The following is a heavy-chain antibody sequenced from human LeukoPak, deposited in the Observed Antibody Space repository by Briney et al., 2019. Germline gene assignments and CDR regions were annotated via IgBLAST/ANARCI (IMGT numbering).Heavy chain of an antibody. D-gene: IGHD3-3*02. V-gene: IGHV3-48*03. CDR1: GLTFNNFE. CDR3: ARDSLAYFDF. CDR2: ISSSGSTM. Sequence: PGGSLRLSCAASGLTFNNFEMNWVRQAPGKGLEWISYISSSGSTMYYADSVKGRFTISREDAKNSLSLQMNNLRAEDTAVYYCARDSLAYFDFWGQGTLVTVSS. J-gene: IGHJ4*02.